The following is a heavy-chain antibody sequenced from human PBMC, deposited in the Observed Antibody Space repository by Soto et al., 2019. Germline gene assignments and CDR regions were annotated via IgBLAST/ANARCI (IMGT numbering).Heavy chain of an antibody. CDR1: GFTFTRYS. Sequence: KSGGSLRLSCAASGFTFTRYSMNWVRQAPGKGLEWVSSISSTTNYICYGDSMKGRFTISRDNAKNSLYLEMNSLRAEDTAVYYCARESEDLTSNFDYWGQGTLVTVSS. CDR2: ISSTTNYI. J-gene: IGHJ4*02. CDR3: ARESEDLTSNFDY. V-gene: IGHV3-21*06.